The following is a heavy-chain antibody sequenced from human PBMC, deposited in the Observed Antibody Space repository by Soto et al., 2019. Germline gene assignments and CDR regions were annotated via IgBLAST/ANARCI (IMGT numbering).Heavy chain of an antibody. J-gene: IGHJ3*02. CDR3: ARERIAAAGTGRVAYAFDI. D-gene: IGHD6-13*01. V-gene: IGHV1-3*01. CDR2: INAGNGNT. CDR1: GYTFTSYA. Sequence: GASVKVSCKASGYTFTSYAMHWARQAPGQRLEWMGWINAGNGNTKYSQKFQGRVTITRDTSASTAYMELSSLRSDDTAVYYCARERIAAAGTGRVAYAFDIWGQGTMVTVSS.